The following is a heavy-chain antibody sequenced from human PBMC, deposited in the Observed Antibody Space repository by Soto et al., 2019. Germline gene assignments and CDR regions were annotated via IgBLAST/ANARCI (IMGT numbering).Heavy chain of an antibody. CDR2: IKSKADGETT. V-gene: IGHV3-15*07. J-gene: IGHJ4*02. Sequence: EVQLVESGGGLVKPGGSLGLSCGASGFSFNNVWMHWVRQAPGRGLEWVGRIKSKADGETTDYAEPVKGRFTVSRDDSKNTVYLQMNSLKTDDTVVYYCNAYYDLGIGPTPLWGQGTLVTVSS. D-gene: IGHD3-3*01. CDR3: NAYYDLGIGPTPL. CDR1: GFSFNNVW.